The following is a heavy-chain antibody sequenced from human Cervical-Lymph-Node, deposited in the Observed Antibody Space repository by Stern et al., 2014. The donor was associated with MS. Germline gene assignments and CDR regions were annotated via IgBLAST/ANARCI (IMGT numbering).Heavy chain of an antibody. CDR3: ARSSGGNSQFDY. Sequence: VQLVESGGGLVKPGGSLRLSCVASGFMFNDYYMSWIRQAPGKGLEGVAYISNRGSVASYADSVKGRCTISRDNAKKSLYLRMNSLRVDDTAIYYCARSSGGNSQFDYWGQGVQVTVSS. D-gene: IGHD2-15*01. CDR2: ISNRGSVA. J-gene: IGHJ4*02. CDR1: GFMFNDYY. V-gene: IGHV3-11*01.